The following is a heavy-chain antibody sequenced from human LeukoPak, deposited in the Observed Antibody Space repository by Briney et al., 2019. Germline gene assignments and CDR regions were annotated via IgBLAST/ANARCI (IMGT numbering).Heavy chain of an antibody. V-gene: IGHV5-10-1*01. Sequence: SLSISCKGSGYSFARYWISWVRQMPGKGLEWMGRIDPSDSYTNYSPSFQGHVTISADKSISTAYLQWSSLKASDTAMYYCARQPQYYYGSGSYYPDYWGQGTLVTVSS. D-gene: IGHD3-10*01. CDR2: IDPSDSYT. J-gene: IGHJ4*02. CDR3: ARQPQYYYGSGSYYPDY. CDR1: GYSFARYW.